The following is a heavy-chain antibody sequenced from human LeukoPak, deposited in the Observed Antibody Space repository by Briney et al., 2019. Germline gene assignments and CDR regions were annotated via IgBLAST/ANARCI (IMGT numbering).Heavy chain of an antibody. V-gene: IGHV3-33*01. CDR2: IWYDGSNK. CDR3: ARDLVDIVVVPAAMGDAFDI. Sequence: GRSLRLSCAASGFTFSSYGMHWVRQAPGKGLEWVAVIWYDGSNKYYADSVKGRFTISRDNSKNTLYLQMNSLRAEDTAVYYCARDLVDIVVVPAAMGDAFDIWGQGTMVTVSS. CDR1: GFTFSSYG. D-gene: IGHD2-2*01. J-gene: IGHJ3*02.